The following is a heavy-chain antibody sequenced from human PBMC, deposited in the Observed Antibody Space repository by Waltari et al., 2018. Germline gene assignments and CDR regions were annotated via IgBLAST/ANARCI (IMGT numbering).Heavy chain of an antibody. Sequence: QVQLMQSGAEVIKPGASVKVSCRASGYTFTTYEINWVRQASGQGLEWMGWVNPNSGDTAYAQKLKGRVTMTSDTSTNTAHMELSSLKASDSAMYYCARRILTAEGTTLNWFDPWGQGTQVTVSS. D-gene: IGHD1-1*01. CDR2: VNPNSGDT. CDR1: GYTFTTYE. CDR3: ARRILTAEGTTLNWFDP. V-gene: IGHV1-8*02. J-gene: IGHJ5*02.